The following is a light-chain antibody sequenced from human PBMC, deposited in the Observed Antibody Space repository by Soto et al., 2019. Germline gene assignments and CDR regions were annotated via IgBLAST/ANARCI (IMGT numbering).Light chain of an antibody. Sequence: EIVLTQSPGTLSLSPGERATLSCRASQSVSSSYLGWYQQKPGQAPRLLIYGASSRATGIPDRFSGSGSGTDFTLTISRLQPEDFAVYYCQQYGSSPLFGPGPKVDIK. J-gene: IGKJ3*01. CDR1: QSVSSSY. CDR3: QQYGSSPL. CDR2: GAS. V-gene: IGKV3-20*01.